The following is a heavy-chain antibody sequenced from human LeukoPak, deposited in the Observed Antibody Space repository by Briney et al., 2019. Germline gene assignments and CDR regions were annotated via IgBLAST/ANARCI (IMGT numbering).Heavy chain of an antibody. CDR1: GYTFTSYD. CDR3: ARDEDCSSTSCYAGDY. J-gene: IGHJ4*02. V-gene: IGHV1-69*06. Sequence: SVKVSCKASGYTFTSYDINWVRQATGQGLEWMGGIIPIFGTANYAQKFQGRVTITADKSTSTAYMELSSLRSEDTAVYYCARDEDCSSTSCYAGDYWGQGTLVTVSS. CDR2: IIPIFGTA. D-gene: IGHD2-2*01.